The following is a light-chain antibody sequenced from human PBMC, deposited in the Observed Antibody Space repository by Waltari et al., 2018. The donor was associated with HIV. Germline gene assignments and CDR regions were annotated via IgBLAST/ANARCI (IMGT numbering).Light chain of an antibody. CDR2: EVR. CDR1: SSDVGTYNF. V-gene: IGLV2-14*01. Sequence: QSALTQPASVSGSPGQSITISCTGTSSDVGTYNFVSWYQQHPGKAPKLMIYEVRNRPSGVSNRFSGSKSGNTASLNISGLQAEDEADYYCSSYTASSVVFGGGTKLTVL. J-gene: IGLJ2*01. CDR3: SSYTASSVV.